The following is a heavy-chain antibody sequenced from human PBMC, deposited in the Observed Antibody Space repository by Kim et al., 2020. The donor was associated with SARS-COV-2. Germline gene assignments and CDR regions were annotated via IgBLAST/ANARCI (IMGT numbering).Heavy chain of an antibody. D-gene: IGHD4-4*01. CDR1: GGSISSYY. J-gene: IGHJ4*02. CDR2: IYNSGST. Sequence: SETLSLTCTVSGGSISSYYWSLIRQPPGKGLEWIAYIYNSGSTNYNPSLKSRVTVSVDTSKNQFSLKLSSVTAADTAVYYCARVGSYSYKDWGQGTLVTVSS. CDR3: ARVGSYSYKD. V-gene: IGHV4-59*13.